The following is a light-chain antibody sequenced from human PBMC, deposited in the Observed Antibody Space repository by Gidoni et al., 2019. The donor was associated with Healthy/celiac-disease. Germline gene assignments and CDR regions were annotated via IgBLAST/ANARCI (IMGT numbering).Light chain of an antibody. CDR3: HQYDNLPWST. CDR1: QDISNY. J-gene: IGKJ3*01. V-gene: IGKV1-33*01. CDR2: AAS. Sequence: DIQMTQSPSPLSASVGDSVTINCQASQDISNYLNWYQQKPGKAPKLLIYAASNWETGVPSRFSVSGSGTDITFTISSLQPEDIATYYCHQYDNLPWSTFGPXTKVDIK.